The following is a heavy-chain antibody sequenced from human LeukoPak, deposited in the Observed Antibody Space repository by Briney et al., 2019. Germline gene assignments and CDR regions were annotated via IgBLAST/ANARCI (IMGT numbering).Heavy chain of an antibody. Sequence: GGSLRLSCAASGFTFTSNGMHWVRQAPGRGLEWVAFIHYVGVNKWYEDSVKGRFTISRDNSKNTLYLQMNSLRTEDTAVYYCAKDRDGDWAVDYWGHGTLVIVSS. CDR3: AKDRDGDWAVDY. CDR2: IHYVGVNK. J-gene: IGHJ4*01. D-gene: IGHD4-17*01. CDR1: GFTFTSNG. V-gene: IGHV3-30*02.